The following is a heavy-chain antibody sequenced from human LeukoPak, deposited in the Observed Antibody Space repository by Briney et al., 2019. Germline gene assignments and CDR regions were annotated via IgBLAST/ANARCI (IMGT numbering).Heavy chain of an antibody. V-gene: IGHV1-2*02. J-gene: IGHJ4*02. D-gene: IGHD1-26*01. CDR3: ARFTVGPTGTDY. Sequence: ASVTVSCKASAYTFTGYYMHWVRQAPGQGLEWMGWINPNSGGTNYAQKFQARVTMTRDKSSSTAYMELSRLRSDDTAVYYCARFTVGPTGTDYWGQGTLVTVSS. CDR2: INPNSGGT. CDR1: AYTFTGYY.